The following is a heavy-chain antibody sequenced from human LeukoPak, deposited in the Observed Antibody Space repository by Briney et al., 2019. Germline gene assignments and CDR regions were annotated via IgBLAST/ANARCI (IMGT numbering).Heavy chain of an antibody. CDR1: GFTFSSYA. CDR2: IRGSGDST. CDR3: ARRDGYNFFDY. Sequence: PGGSLRLSCAASGFTFSSYAMSWVRQAPGKGLEWVSAIRGSGDSTYYADSVRGRFTISRDNSKNTLYLQMNSLRAEDTAVYYCARRDGYNFFDYWGQGTLVTVSS. D-gene: IGHD5-24*01. V-gene: IGHV3-23*01. J-gene: IGHJ4*02.